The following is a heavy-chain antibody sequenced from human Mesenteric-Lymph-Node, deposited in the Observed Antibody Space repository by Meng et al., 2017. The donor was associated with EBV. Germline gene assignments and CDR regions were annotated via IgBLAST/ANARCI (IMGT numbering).Heavy chain of an antibody. CDR3: ARGYSYDSFGLDY. V-gene: IGHV4-30-4*01. CDR2: IYYSGST. D-gene: IGHD5-18*01. CDR1: GGSISSGAYY. Sequence: QGQLQESGPRLVKPSQTLSLTFAVSGGSISSGAYYWTWIRQPPGKGLESIGYIYYSGSTYYNPSLQSRVTMSVDTSKNQFSLKLSSVTAADTAVYYCARGYSYDSFGLDYWGQGALVTVSS. J-gene: IGHJ4*02.